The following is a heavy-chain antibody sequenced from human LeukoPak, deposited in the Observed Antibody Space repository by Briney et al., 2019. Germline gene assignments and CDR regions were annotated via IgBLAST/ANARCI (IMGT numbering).Heavy chain of an antibody. D-gene: IGHD3-22*01. CDR2: INPNSGGT. J-gene: IGHJ4*02. CDR1: GYTFTGYY. Sequence: ASVKVSCKASGYTFTGYYMHWVRQAPGQGLEWMGWINPNSGGTNYAQKFQGRVTMTRDTSISTAYMEPSRLRSDDTAVYYCARDYYDSSGYYGYWGQGTLVTVSS. CDR3: ARDYYDSSGYYGY. V-gene: IGHV1-2*02.